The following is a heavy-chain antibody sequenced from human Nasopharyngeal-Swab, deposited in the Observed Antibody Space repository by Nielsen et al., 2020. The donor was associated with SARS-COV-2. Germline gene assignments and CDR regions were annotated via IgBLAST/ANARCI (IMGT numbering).Heavy chain of an antibody. D-gene: IGHD6-13*01. CDR2: IYTSGST. CDR3: ARDEPSSWSNTYYYYYGMDD. Sequence: WIRQPPGKGLEWIGRIYTSGSTNYNPSLKSRVTMSVDTSKNQFSLKLSSVTAADTAVYYCARDEPSSWSNTYYYYYGMDDWGQGTTVTVSS. J-gene: IGHJ6*02. V-gene: IGHV4-4*07.